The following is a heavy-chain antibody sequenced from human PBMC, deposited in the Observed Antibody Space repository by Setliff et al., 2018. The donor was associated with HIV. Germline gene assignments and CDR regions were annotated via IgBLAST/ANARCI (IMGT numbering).Heavy chain of an antibody. Sequence: SETLSLTCTVSGASSSSHYWSWIRQPPGKAPEWIGYVYNSGTTKYNPSLKSRVTISVDTSKNQFSLRLNSVTAADTAVYYCARKEVIGTRRLYYWGQGTLVTVSS. J-gene: IGHJ4*02. CDR3: ARKEVIGTRRLYY. CDR1: GASSSSHY. D-gene: IGHD6-6*01. V-gene: IGHV4-59*11. CDR2: VYNSGTT.